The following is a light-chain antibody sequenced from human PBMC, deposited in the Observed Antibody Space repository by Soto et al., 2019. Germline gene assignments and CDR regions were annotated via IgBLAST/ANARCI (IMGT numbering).Light chain of an antibody. V-gene: IGLV2-14*03. CDR1: SSDVGAYDF. CDR3: SSYTTSSTRV. CDR2: EVS. J-gene: IGLJ1*01. Sequence: QSVLTQPASVSGSPGQSIAISCTGTSSDVGAYDFVSWYQQHPDKAPKLVIYEVSHRPSGVSYRFSGSKSVNTATLTISGLQAEDEADYYCSSYTTSSTRVFGTGTKVTVL.